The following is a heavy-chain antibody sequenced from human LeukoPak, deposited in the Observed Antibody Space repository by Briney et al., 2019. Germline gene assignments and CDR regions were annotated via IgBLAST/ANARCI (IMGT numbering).Heavy chain of an antibody. CDR3: ARDFPPLDAAAPRYYGMDV. J-gene: IGHJ6*02. Sequence: SETLSLTCTVSGGSISSSSYYWGWIRQPPGKGLEWIGSMYYSGSTCYNPSLKSRVTISVDTSKNQFSLQLNSVTPEDTAVYYCARDFPPLDAAAPRYYGMDVWGQGPRSPSP. CDR2: MYYSGST. V-gene: IGHV4-39*02. CDR1: GGSISSSSYY. D-gene: IGHD6-13*01.